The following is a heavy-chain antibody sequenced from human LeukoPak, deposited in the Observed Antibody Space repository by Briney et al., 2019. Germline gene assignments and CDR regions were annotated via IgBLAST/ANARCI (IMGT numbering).Heavy chain of an antibody. D-gene: IGHD3-10*01. CDR1: GYTFTSYG. CDR3: ARDKNYYGSGSYSAFDY. V-gene: IGHV1-18*01. J-gene: IGHJ4*02. Sequence: GASVKVSCKASGYTFTSYGISWVRQAPGQGLEWMGWISAYNGNTDYAQKLQGRVTMTTDTSTSTAYMELRSLRSDDTAVYYFARDKNYYGSGSYSAFDYWGQGTLVTVSS. CDR2: ISAYNGNT.